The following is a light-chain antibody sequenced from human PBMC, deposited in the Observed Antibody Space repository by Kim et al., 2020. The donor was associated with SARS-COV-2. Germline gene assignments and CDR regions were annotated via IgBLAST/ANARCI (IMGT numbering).Light chain of an antibody. CDR1: TSDVGDNSY. J-gene: IGLJ3*02. V-gene: IGLV2-14*03. Sequence: QSALTQAASVSGTPGQSITIPCTGPTSDVGDNSYISWYQQHPGKAPKLVIYNVSSRPSGVSNRFSGSKSGNTASLTISGLQAEDEADYFCSSYTTDSSWVFGGGTQLTVL. CDR3: SSYTTDSSWV. CDR2: NVS.